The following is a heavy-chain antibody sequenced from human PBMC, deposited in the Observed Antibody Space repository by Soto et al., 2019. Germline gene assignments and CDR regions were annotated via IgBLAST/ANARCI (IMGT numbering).Heavy chain of an antibody. CDR1: GYTFTSYG. D-gene: IGHD3-22*01. CDR3: ARDPNHSSAYSHHYYYGMDV. J-gene: IGHJ6*02. V-gene: IGHV1-3*01. Sequence: ASVKVSCKASGYTFTSYGIHWVRQAPGQRLEWTGWINAGNGDTKYSETFQGRVTITRDTSASTAYLELSCLRSEDTAVYYCARDPNHSSAYSHHYYYGMDVWGQGTTVTVSS. CDR2: INAGNGDT.